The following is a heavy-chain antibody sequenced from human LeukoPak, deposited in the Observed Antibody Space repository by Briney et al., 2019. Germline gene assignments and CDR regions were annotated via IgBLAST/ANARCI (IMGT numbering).Heavy chain of an antibody. Sequence: SVKVSCKASGYTFTGYYMHWVRQAPGQGLEWMGGIIPIFGTANYAQKFQGRVTITTDESTSTAYMELSSLRSEDTAVYYCARDGPWWYCSGGSCYRRVRNWFDPWGQGTLVTVSS. J-gene: IGHJ5*02. CDR1: GYTFTGYY. CDR2: IIPIFGTA. V-gene: IGHV1-69*05. CDR3: ARDGPWWYCSGGSCYRRVRNWFDP. D-gene: IGHD2-15*01.